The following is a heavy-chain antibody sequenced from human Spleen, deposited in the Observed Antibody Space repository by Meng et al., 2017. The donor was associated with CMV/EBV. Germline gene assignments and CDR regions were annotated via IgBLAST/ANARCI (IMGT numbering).Heavy chain of an antibody. D-gene: IGHD1-7*01. CDR1: GSTFSSDA. CDR2: IRYDGNNK. CDR3: AKDYNCNYRYYYYGMDV. Sequence: GGSLRLSCAASGSTFSSDALHWVRQAPGKGLEWVAFIRYDGNNKYYADSVKGRFTISRDNSKNTVYLQMNSLRAEDTAVYYCAKDYNCNYRYYYYGMDVWGQGTTVTVSS. J-gene: IGHJ6*02. V-gene: IGHV3-30*02.